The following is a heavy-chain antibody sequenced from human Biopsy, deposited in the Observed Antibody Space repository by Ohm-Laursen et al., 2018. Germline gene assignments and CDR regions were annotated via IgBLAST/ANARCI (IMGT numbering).Heavy chain of an antibody. CDR3: ARSPPPYYYDNSGYYWVN. Sequence: SETLSLTCSVSGGSISSRNHYWGWLRQPPGKGLEWIGSVDYSGSGHYNPSLESRITISVDTSKNQFSLRLSSVTAADTAVYYCARSPPPYYYDNSGYYWVNWGQGTLVTVSS. J-gene: IGHJ4*02. D-gene: IGHD3-22*01. CDR1: GGSISSRNHY. CDR2: VDYSGSG. V-gene: IGHV4-39*01.